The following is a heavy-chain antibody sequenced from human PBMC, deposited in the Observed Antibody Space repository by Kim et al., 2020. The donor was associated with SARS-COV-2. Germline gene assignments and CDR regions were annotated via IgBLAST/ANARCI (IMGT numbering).Heavy chain of an antibody. V-gene: IGHV4-31*03. CDR3: ARARGGTMIVVVIGAFDI. J-gene: IGHJ3*02. D-gene: IGHD3-22*01. CDR1: GGSISSGGYY. CDR2: IYYSGST. Sequence: SETLSLTCTVSGGSISSGGYYWSRIRQHPGKGLEWIGYIYYSGSTYYNPSLKSRVTISVDTSKNQFSLKLSSVTAADTAVYYCARARGGTMIVVVIGAFDIWGQGTVVTVSS.